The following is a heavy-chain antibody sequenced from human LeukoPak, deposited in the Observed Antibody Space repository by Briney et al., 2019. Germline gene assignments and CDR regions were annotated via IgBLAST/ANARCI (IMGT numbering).Heavy chain of an antibody. D-gene: IGHD1-26*01. CDR1: GYTFTVYH. V-gene: IGHV1-2*02. Sequence: ASVKVSCKASGYTFTVYHIHWVRQAPGQGLEWMGWINPNSGGTNYAQKFQGRVTMTRDTSISTVYIEVSRLTSDDTAMYYCAIKLGGKWELWFDPWGRGTLVTISS. CDR3: AIKLGGKWELWFDP. CDR2: INPNSGGT. J-gene: IGHJ5*02.